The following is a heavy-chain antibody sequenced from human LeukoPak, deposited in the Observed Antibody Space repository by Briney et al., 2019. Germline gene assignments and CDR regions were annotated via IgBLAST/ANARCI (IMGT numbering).Heavy chain of an antibody. J-gene: IGHJ5*02. CDR2: IYYSGST. CDR1: GGSISSGDYC. D-gene: IGHD2-15*01. CDR3: AREEAIVTFGIGRSAHNWFDP. Sequence: SQTLSLTCTVSGGSISSGDYCWSWIRQPPGKGLEWIGYIYYSGSTYYNPSLKSRVTISVDTSKNHFSLKLTSVTAADTAIYYCAREEAIVTFGIGRSAHNWFDPWGQGTLVTVSS. V-gene: IGHV4-30-4*01.